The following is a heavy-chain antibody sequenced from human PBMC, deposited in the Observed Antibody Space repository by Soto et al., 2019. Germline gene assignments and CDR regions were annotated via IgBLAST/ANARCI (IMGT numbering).Heavy chain of an antibody. D-gene: IGHD3-16*01. CDR2: IYYSGST. CDR1: GGSISSYY. V-gene: IGHV4-59*01. J-gene: IGHJ4*02. CDR3: ARVEGDTSKRNFDF. Sequence: SETLSLTXTVSGGSISSYYWSWIRQPPGKGLEWIGYIYYSGSTNYNPSLKSRVTISVDTSKNQFSLKLSSVTAADTAAYYCARVEGDTSKRNFDFWGPGTLVTVS.